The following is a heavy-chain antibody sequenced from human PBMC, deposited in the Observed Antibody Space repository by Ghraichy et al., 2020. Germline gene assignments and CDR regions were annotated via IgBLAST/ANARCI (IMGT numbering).Heavy chain of an antibody. CDR1: GGSLSEYY. Sequence: ESLRLSCTVSGGSLSEYYWSWIRQPPGKGLEWMGYVFHTGSTEYNPSFTSRMTISVDTSKNRISLTLNSVSAADTAVYYCATDAATGYFDPWGRGTLVTVSS. J-gene: IGHJ5*02. CDR3: ATDAATGYFDP. V-gene: IGHV4-59*01. D-gene: IGHD6-25*01. CDR2: VFHTGST.